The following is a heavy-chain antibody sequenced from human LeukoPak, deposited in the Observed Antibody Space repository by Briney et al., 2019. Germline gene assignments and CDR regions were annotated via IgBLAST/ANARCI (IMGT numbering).Heavy chain of an antibody. Sequence: PGGSLRLSCSASGFTFSSYAMHWVRQAPGKGLEYVSAISSNGGSTYNADSVKGRFTISRDNSKNTLYLQMSSLRAEDTAVYYCVKDRGFSGGSRLFDYWGREPWSPSPQ. D-gene: IGHD2-15*01. V-gene: IGHV3-64D*06. CDR2: ISSNGGST. CDR1: GFTFSSYA. J-gene: IGHJ4*02. CDR3: VKDRGFSGGSRLFDY.